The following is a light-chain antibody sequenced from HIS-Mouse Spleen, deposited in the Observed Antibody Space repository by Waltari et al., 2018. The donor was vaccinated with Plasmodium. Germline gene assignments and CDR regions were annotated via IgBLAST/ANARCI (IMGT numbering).Light chain of an antibody. J-gene: IGLJ1*01. CDR1: KLGDTY. CDR2: QDS. V-gene: IGLV3-1*01. CDR3: QAWDSSTAYV. Sequence: YDLSQPPSLSVSPGQTHSITCSGDKLGDTYACWYQQKQGQSPVLVNYQDSKRPSGIPERFSGSNSGNTATLTISGTQTMDEADYYCQAWDSSTAYVFGTGTKVTVL.